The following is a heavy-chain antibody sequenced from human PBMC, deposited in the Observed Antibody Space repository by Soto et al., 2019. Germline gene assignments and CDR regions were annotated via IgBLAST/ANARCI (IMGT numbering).Heavy chain of an antibody. CDR3: ARGRYCLTGRCFPNWFDS. D-gene: IGHD2-15*01. CDR1: GDSISTVDYF. V-gene: IGHV4-30-4*01. Sequence: SETLSLTCTVSGDSISTVDYFWAWIRQPPGQALEYIGYIYKSTTTYYNPSFESRVAISLDTSKSQFSLNVTSVTAADTAVYFCARGRYCLTGRCFPNWFDSWGQGTLVTVSS. J-gene: IGHJ5*01. CDR2: IYKSTTT.